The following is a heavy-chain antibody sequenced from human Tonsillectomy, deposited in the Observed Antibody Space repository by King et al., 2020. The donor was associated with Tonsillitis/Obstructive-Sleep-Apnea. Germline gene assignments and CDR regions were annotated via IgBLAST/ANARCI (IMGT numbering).Heavy chain of an antibody. CDR2: ISGSGGRT. CDR3: SKDPPRGGVTGGRAFDI. D-gene: IGHD3-16*01. Sequence: VQLVESGGGLVQPGGSLRLSCAASGFSFSSYAMAWVRQAPGKGLEWVSAISGSGGRTFYADSVKGRFTISRDNSKNTLYLQRNSLRAEDTAVYYCSKDPPRGGVTGGRAFDIWGQGTMVTVSS. CDR1: GFSFSSYA. J-gene: IGHJ3*02. V-gene: IGHV3-23*04.